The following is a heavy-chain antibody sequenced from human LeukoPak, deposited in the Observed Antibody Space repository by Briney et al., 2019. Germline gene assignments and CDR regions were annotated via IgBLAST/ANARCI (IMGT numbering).Heavy chain of an antibody. J-gene: IGHJ4*02. D-gene: IGHD2-15*01. CDR1: GFTFSSYA. CDR2: ISYDGSNK. CDR3: VAATRVCYFDY. Sequence: GGSLRLSCAASGFTFSSYAMHWVRQAPGKGLEWVAVISYDGSNKYYADSVKGRFTISRDNSKNTLYLQMNSLRAEDTAVYYCVAATRVCYFDYWGQGTLVTVSS. V-gene: IGHV3-30*04.